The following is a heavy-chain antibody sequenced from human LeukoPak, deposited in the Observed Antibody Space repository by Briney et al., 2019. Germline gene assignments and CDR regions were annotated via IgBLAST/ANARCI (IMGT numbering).Heavy chain of an antibody. J-gene: IGHJ4*02. Sequence: GGSLRPSCAASGFTFSSYAMSWVRQAPGKGLEWVSAISGSGGSTYYADSVKGRFTISRDNSKNTLYLQMNSLRAEDTAVYYCAKKPTYYYGSGSYRPPGYFDYWGQGTLVTVSS. CDR2: ISGSGGST. CDR1: GFTFSSYA. D-gene: IGHD3-10*01. CDR3: AKKPTYYYGSGSYRPPGYFDY. V-gene: IGHV3-23*01.